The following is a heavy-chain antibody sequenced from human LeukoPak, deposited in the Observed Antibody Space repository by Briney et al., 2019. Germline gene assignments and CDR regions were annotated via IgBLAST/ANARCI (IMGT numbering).Heavy chain of an antibody. D-gene: IGHD3-10*01. J-gene: IGHJ3*02. CDR2: IKQDGSEK. V-gene: IGHV3-7*03. CDR3: AKDSDYYAEGAFDI. Sequence: GSLRLSCAASGFTFSSYWMSRVRQAPGKGLEWVANIKQDGSEKYYVDSVKGRFTISRDNSKNTLYLQMNSLRAEDTAVYYCAKDSDYYAEGAFDIWGQGTMVTVSS. CDR1: GFTFSSYW.